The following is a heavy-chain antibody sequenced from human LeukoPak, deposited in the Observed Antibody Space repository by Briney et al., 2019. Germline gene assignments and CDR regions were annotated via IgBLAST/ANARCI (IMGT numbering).Heavy chain of an antibody. D-gene: IGHD3-10*01. CDR3: ASMVRGIDY. CDR1: GFTFSACA. J-gene: IGHJ4*02. Sequence: PGGSLRLSCVASGFTFSACAMTWVRQAPGKGLEWVSGISGSGGGTYYADSVKGRFTISRDNSKNTLYLQMNSLRAEDTAVYYCASMVRGIDYWGQGTLVTVSS. CDR2: ISGSGGGT. V-gene: IGHV3-23*01.